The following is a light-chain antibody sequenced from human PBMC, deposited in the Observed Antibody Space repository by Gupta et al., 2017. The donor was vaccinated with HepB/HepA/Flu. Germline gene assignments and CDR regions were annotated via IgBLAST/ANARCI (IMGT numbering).Light chain of an antibody. J-gene: IGLJ3*02. CDR3: SSYTSSSTWV. V-gene: IGLV2-14*01. CDR2: DVS. CDR1: SSDVGGYNY. Sequence: HSALTQPASVSGSPGQSITISCTGTSSDVGGYNYVSWYQQHPGKAPKLMIYDVSSRPSGVSNRFSGSKSGNTASLTISGLQAEDEADYYCSSYTSSSTWVFGGGTKLTVL.